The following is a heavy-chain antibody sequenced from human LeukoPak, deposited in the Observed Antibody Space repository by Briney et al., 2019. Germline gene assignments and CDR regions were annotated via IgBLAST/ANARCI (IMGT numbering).Heavy chain of an antibody. CDR3: AREGYDILTGYYGMDV. J-gene: IGHJ6*02. CDR2: ISSSSSYI. D-gene: IGHD3-9*01. Sequence: GGSLGLSCAASGFTFSNYNIYWVRQAPGKGLEWVSSISSSSSYIYYADSVKGRFTISRDNAKNSLYLQMNSLRAEDTAVYYCAREGYDILTGYYGMDVWGQGTTVTVSS. V-gene: IGHV3-21*01. CDR1: GFTFSNYN.